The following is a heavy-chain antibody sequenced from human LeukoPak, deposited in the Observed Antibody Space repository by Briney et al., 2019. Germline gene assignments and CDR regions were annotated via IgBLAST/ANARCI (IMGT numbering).Heavy chain of an antibody. V-gene: IGHV3-74*01. CDR2: INRDGRST. CDR3: ARNRGATGYYWVDY. D-gene: IGHD3-22*01. CDR1: GFTFSSDW. Sequence: GGSLRLSCAASGFTFSSDWMHWVRQAPGKGLVWVSRINRDGRSTTYADSVKGRFTISRDNSKNTLYLQMNSLRAEDTAIYYCARNRGATGYYWVDYWGQGTLVTVSS. J-gene: IGHJ4*02.